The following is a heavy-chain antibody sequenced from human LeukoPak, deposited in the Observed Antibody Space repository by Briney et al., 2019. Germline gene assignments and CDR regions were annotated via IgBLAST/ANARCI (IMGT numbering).Heavy chain of an antibody. V-gene: IGHV1-2*02. CDR3: ARIPIVVVPAAQGDNWFDP. J-gene: IGHJ5*02. CDR2: INPNSGGT. D-gene: IGHD2-2*01. Sequence: ASVKVSCKASGYTFTGYYMHWVRQAPGQGLEWMGWINPNSGGTNYAQKFQGRVTMTRDTSISTAYMELSRLRSDDTAVYCCARIPIVVVPAAQGDNWFDPWGQGTLVTVS. CDR1: GYTFTGYY.